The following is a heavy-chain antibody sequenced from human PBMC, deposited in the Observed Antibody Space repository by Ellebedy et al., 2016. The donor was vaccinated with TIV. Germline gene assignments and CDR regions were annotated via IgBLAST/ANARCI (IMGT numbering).Heavy chain of an antibody. CDR1: GYNFPSYA. D-gene: IGHD6-19*01. V-gene: IGHV1-3*01. CDR2: INAGNGNT. J-gene: IGHJ4*02. Sequence: ASVKVSCXASGYNFPSYAMQWVRQAPGQSLEWMGWINAGNGNTRYSQKFQDRVTITRDTSATTAYLELSSLRSEDTAVYYCARAGPDFDYWGQGTLVTVSS. CDR3: ARAGPDFDY.